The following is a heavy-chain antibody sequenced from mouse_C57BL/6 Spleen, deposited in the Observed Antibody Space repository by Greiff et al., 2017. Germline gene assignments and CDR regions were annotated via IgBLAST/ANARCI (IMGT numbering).Heavy chain of an antibody. V-gene: IGHV1-69*01. CDR3: ARCPSYGSKGAY. D-gene: IGHD1-1*01. J-gene: IGHJ3*01. CDR1: GYTFPSYW. CDR2: IDPSDSYN. Sequence: QVQLQQPGAELVMPGASVKLSCKASGYTFPSYWMHWVKQRPGQGLEWIGEIDPSDSYNNYNQKFKGKSTLTVYKSSSTASMQLSSLTSEDSAVYYCARCPSYGSKGAYWGQGTLVTVSA.